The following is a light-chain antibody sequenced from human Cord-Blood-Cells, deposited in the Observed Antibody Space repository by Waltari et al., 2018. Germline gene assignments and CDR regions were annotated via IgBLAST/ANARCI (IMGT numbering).Light chain of an antibody. Sequence: QSVLTQPPSVSGAPGQRVTISCTGSSSNIGAGYDVHWYQQLPGTAPKLLIYGNSNRPSGVPDRFSGSKSGTSASLAITGLQAEDEADYYCQSYDSSRSGFLVFGG. CDR1: SSNIGAGYD. V-gene: IGLV1-40*01. CDR3: QSYDSSRSGFLV. CDR2: GNS. J-gene: IGLJ2*01.